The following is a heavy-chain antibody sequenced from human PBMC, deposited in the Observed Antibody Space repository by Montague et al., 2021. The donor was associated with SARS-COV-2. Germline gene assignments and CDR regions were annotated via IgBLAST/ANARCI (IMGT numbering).Heavy chain of an antibody. Sequence: TLSLTCTVSGGSISSGGYYWSWILQHPGKGLEWIGYIYYSGSTYYNPSLKSRVTISVDTSKNQSSLKLSSVTAAATAVYYCASTYGGNLGYYYYYMDVWGKGTTVTVSS. CDR1: GGSISSGGYY. D-gene: IGHD4-23*01. V-gene: IGHV4-31*03. CDR3: ASTYGGNLGYYYYYMDV. CDR2: IYYSGST. J-gene: IGHJ6*03.